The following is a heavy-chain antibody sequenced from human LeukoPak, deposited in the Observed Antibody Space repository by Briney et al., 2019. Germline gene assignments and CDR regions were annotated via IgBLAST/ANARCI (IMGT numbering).Heavy chain of an antibody. V-gene: IGHV1-2*02. CDR3: ARDQAYCSSTSCRYYFDY. CDR1: GYTFTGYY. D-gene: IGHD2-2*01. CDR2: INPNSGGT. Sequence: ASVKVSCKASGYTFTGYYMHWVRQAPGQGLEWMGWINPNSGGTNYAQKFQGRVTMTRDTSISTAYMELSRLRSDDTAVYYCARDQAYCSSTSCRYYFDYWGRGTLVTVSS. J-gene: IGHJ4*02.